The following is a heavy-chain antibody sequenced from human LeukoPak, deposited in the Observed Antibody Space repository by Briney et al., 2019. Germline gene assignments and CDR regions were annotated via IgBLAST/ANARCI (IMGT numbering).Heavy chain of an antibody. D-gene: IGHD5-18*01. V-gene: IGHV3-30*02. CDR1: GFTFSSYE. CDR2: IRYDGSNK. J-gene: IGHJ4*02. Sequence: PGGSLRLSCAASGFTFSSYEMNWVRQAPGKGLEWVAFIRYDGSNKYYADSVKGRFTISRDNSKNTLYLQMNSLRAEDTAVYYCASDTGRGYSYGIFFDYWGQGTLVTVSS. CDR3: ASDTGRGYSYGIFFDY.